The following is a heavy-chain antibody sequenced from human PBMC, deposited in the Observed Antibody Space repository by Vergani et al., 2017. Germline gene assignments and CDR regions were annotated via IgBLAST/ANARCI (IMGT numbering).Heavy chain of an antibody. D-gene: IGHD2-21*01. CDR2: IKSIFDRGPT. CDR1: GFSFRNAW. V-gene: IGHV3-15*07. CDR3: TTDRRYCGDGSCYWLRDHRYYGMEG. J-gene: IGHJ6*01. Sequence: EVQLVESGGGIVKPGGSLRLSCVASGFSFRNAWMNWVRRTPGKGLEWVGRIKSIFDRGPTDYAASVKGRFTISRDGSKNTLFLQMNGLKTEDIGVYDCTTDRRYCGDGSCYWLRDHRYYGMEGW.